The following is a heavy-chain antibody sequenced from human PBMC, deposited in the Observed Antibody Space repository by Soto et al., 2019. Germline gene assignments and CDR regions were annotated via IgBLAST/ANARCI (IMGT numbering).Heavy chain of an antibody. D-gene: IGHD5-18*01. J-gene: IGHJ6*02. Sequence: QVQLVESGGGVVQPGRSLRLSCAASGFTFSSYGMHWVRQAAGKGLEWVAVISYDGSNKYYADSVKGRFTISRDNSKNTLYLQMNSLRAEDTAVYYCANGYNYGYYGMDVWGQGTTVTVAS. CDR2: ISYDGSNK. V-gene: IGHV3-30*18. CDR3: ANGYNYGYYGMDV. CDR1: GFTFSSYG.